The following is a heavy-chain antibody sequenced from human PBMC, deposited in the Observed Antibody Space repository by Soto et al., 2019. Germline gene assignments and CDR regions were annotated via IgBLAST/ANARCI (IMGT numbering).Heavy chain of an antibody. CDR1: GFIFSDYA. Sequence: GGSLRLSCVASGFIFSDYAMHWARQAPGKGLEWVALISPAGTNQYYADSAKGRFTISRDNSKNTLYLQMNSLRPEDTGLYYCARENSRISPRLFQHWGHGTLVTVSS. V-gene: IGHV3-30-3*01. CDR3: ARENSRISPRLFQH. CDR2: ISPAGTNQ. D-gene: IGHD6-6*01. J-gene: IGHJ1*01.